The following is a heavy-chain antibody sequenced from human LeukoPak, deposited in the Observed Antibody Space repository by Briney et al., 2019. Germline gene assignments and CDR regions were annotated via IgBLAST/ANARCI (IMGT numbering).Heavy chain of an antibody. CDR3: ARDPHSSGWYLGAFDI. J-gene: IGHJ3*02. D-gene: IGHD6-19*01. CDR1: GDSVSSNSAA. V-gene: IGHV6-1*01. CDR2: TYYRSKWYN. Sequence: SQTLSLTCAISGDSVSSNSAAWNWIRQSPSRGLEWLGRTYYRSKWYNEYAVSVKSRITINPDTSKNQFSLQLNSVTPEDTAVYYCARDPHSSGWYLGAFDIWGQGTMVTVSS.